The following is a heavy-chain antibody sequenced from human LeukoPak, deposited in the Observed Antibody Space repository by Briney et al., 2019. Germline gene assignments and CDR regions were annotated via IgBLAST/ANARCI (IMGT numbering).Heavy chain of an antibody. J-gene: IGHJ6*02. V-gene: IGHV4-34*01. CDR3: ASHIALYGMDV. CDR2: INHSGST. D-gene: IGHD2-21*01. Sequence: SETLSLTCAVYGGSFSDYYWSWIRQPPGKGLEWIGEINHSGSTNYNPSLKSRVTISVDTSKNQFSLKLSSVTAADTAVYYCASHIALYGMDVWGQGTTVTASS. CDR1: GGSFSDYY.